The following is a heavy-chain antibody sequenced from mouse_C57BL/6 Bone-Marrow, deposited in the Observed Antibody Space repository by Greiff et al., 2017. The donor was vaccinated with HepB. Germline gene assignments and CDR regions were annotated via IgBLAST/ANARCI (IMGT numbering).Heavy chain of an antibody. D-gene: IGHD1-1*01. CDR2: IDPSDSET. CDR1: GYSFTTYW. J-gene: IGHJ3*01. V-gene: IGHV1-59*01. Sequence: QVQLQQSGPQLVWPGASVKVSCKASGYSFTTYWMHWVRQRPGQGLEWIGMIDPSDSETKLNHKFEDKATLTVDRSSSTVYVQLTRPTSEDSSIYYCARGVYYYGSPSVAYGGQGTLVTVSA. CDR3: ARGVYYYGSPSVAY.